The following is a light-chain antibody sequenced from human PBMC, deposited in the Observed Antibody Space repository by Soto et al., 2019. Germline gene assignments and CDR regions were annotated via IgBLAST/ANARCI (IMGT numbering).Light chain of an antibody. CDR1: SSDIGAYNF. V-gene: IGLV2-8*01. Sequence: QSALTQPPSASGSPGQSVSISCTGTSSDIGAYNFVSWYQQHPGKAPRLMIYGVSKRPSGVPDRFSGSKSGNTASLTVSGLQAEDEADYYCSSYAGSNSYVLFGGGTKLTVL. CDR2: GVS. J-gene: IGLJ3*02. CDR3: SSYAGSNSYVL.